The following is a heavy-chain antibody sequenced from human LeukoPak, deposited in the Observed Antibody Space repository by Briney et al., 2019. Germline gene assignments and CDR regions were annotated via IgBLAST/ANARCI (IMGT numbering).Heavy chain of an antibody. CDR1: GYSFTSYW. D-gene: IGHD5-18*01. CDR3: AKRGYSYGGIHYYYYMDV. V-gene: IGHV1-18*04. J-gene: IGHJ6*03. CDR2: ISAYNGNT. Sequence: GESLKISCKGSGYSFTSYWIGWVRQMPGKGLEWMGWISAYNGNTNYAQKLQGRVTMTTDTSTSTAYMELRSLRSDDTAVYYCAKRGYSYGGIHYYYYMDVWSKGTTVTVSS.